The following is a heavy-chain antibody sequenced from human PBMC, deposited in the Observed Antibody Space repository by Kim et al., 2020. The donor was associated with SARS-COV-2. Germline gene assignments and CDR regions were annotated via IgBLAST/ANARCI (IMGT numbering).Heavy chain of an antibody. CDR2: IRSKAYGGTT. V-gene: IGHV3-49*04. CDR1: GFTFGDYA. CDR3: TRAHNIGRWAYYYYYYMDV. J-gene: IGHJ6*03. D-gene: IGHD5-12*01. Sequence: GGSLRFSCTASGFTFGDYAMSWVRQAPGKGLEWVGFIRSKAYGGTTEYAASVKGRFTISRDDSKSIAYLQMNSLKTEDTAVYYCTRAHNIGRWAYYYYYYMDVWGKGTTVTVSS.